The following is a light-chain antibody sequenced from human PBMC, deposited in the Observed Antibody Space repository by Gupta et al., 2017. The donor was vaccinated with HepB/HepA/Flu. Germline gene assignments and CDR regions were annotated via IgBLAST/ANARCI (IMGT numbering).Light chain of an antibody. V-gene: IGKV3-11*01. CDR3: QQRSNWPHT. Sequence: EVVLTQSPATLSLSPGERATLSCRASQSVYNYLAWYQQKPGQAPRLLIFDASNRATGIPARFSGSASGTDFTLTISSLAPEDFTFYFCQQRSNWPHTFGQGTKLDIK. J-gene: IGKJ2*01. CDR1: QSVYNY. CDR2: DAS.